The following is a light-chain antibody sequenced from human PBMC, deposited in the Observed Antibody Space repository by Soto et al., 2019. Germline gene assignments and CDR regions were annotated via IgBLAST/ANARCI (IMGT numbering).Light chain of an antibody. CDR3: MQGLQAPT. CDR2: LGS. V-gene: IGKV2-28*01. J-gene: IGKJ2*01. Sequence: EIVLTQSPGTLSLSPGESATLSCRASQSVSSSYLAWYLQKPGQSPQLLIYLGSTRASGVPDRFSGSGSGTDFTLKISRVEAEDVGVYYCMQGLQAPTFGQGTKLEIK. CDR1: QSVSSSY.